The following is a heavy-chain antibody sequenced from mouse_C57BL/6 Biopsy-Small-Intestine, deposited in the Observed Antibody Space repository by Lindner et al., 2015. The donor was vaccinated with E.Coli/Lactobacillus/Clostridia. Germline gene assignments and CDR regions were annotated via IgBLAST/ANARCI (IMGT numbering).Heavy chain of an antibody. Sequence: VQLQESGPELVKPGASVKMSCKASGYTFTDYNMHWVKQSHGKSLEWIGYINPNNGGTSYNQKFKGKATLTVNKSSSTAYMQLSSLTSEDSAVYFCARWNYYGSSHYYAMDYWGQGTSVTVSS. CDR1: GYTFTDYN. D-gene: IGHD1-1*01. V-gene: IGHV1-22*01. CDR3: ARWNYYGSSHYYAMDY. CDR2: INPNNGGT. J-gene: IGHJ4*01.